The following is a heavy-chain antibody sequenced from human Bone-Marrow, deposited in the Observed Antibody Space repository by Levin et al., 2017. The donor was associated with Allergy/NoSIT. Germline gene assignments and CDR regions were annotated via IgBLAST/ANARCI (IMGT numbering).Heavy chain of an antibody. J-gene: IGHJ4*02. CDR3: ARERYSGYDLDY. CDR1: GYTFTDYF. CDR2: ITPHTGAA. D-gene: IGHD5-12*01. Sequence: ASVKVSCKTSGYTFTDYFLHWVRQAPGQGLEWMGWITPHTGAADYAHRFQGRVTMTRDTSISTVYMELTRLTSDDTAVYFWARERYSGYDLDYWGQGTLVTVSS. V-gene: IGHV1-2*02.